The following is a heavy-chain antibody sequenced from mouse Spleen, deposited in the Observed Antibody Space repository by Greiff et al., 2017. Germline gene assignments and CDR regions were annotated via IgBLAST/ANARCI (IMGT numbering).Heavy chain of an antibody. J-gene: IGHJ4*01. CDR2: INPNYGTT. CDR1: GYSFTDYN. Sequence: EVQRVESGPELVKPGASVKISCKASGYSFTDYNMNWVKQSNGKSLEWIGVINPNYGTTSYNQKFKGKATLTVDQSSSTAYMQLNSLTSEDSAVXYSARDYGSSPYYYAMDYWGQGTSVTVSS. CDR3: ARDYGSSPYYYAMDY. D-gene: IGHD1-1*01. V-gene: IGHV1-39*01.